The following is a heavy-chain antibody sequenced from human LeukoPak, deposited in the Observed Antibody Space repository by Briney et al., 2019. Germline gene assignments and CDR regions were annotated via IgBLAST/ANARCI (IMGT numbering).Heavy chain of an antibody. Sequence: PSETLSLTCSVSGGSISSHYWSWIRQPPGKGLEWIGEIYHSGSANYNPSLKSRVTISADKSKNQFSLKLSSVTAADTAVYYCARARAVTGTFDYWGQGTLVTVSS. J-gene: IGHJ4*02. CDR1: GGSISSHY. D-gene: IGHD6-13*01. CDR3: ARARAVTGTFDY. V-gene: IGHV4/OR15-8*01. CDR2: IYHSGSA.